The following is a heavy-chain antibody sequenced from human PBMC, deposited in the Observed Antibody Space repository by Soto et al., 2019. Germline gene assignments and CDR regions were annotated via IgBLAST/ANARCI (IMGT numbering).Heavy chain of an antibody. D-gene: IGHD3-3*01. V-gene: IGHV3-23*01. J-gene: IGHJ4*02. Sequence: PRLSCAASGFTFSSYAMSCVRQAPGKGLEWVSAISGSGGSTYYADSVKGRFTISRDNSKNTLYLQMNSLRAEDTAVYYCAKGENDSRSGYYSGVGNCFDYWGQGTLVTVAS. CDR1: GFTFSSYA. CDR2: ISGSGGST. CDR3: AKGENDSRSGYYSGVGNCFDY.